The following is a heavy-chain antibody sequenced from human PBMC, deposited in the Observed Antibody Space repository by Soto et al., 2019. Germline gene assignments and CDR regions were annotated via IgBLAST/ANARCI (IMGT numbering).Heavy chain of an antibody. V-gene: IGHV3-74*01. CDR3: ARGGCTRTSCLDY. J-gene: IGHJ4*02. CDR1: GFTFSSNW. CDR2: INNDGSST. D-gene: IGHD2-2*01. Sequence: EVQLVESGGGLVQPGGSLRLSCAASGFTFSSNWMHWVRQAPGKGLVWVSRINNDGSSTNYGDSVKGRFTISRDNAKNTLYLQMNSLRAEDTAVDYWARGGCTRTSCLDYWGQGTLVTVSS.